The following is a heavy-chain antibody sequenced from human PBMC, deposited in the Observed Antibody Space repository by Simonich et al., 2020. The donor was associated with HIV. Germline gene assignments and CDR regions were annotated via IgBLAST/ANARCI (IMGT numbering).Heavy chain of an antibody. J-gene: IGHJ4*02. CDR3: GRRLGYGNWYFDY. CDR1: GGSISSSSYY. D-gene: IGHD3-16*01. Sequence: QLQLQESGPGLVKPSETLSLTCTVSGGSISSSSYYWGWLRQPPGKGLEWIGSIYHGGSTYQNPSLKSRLYISVDTSKNQVSRKLNSVTAADTAVYYCGRRLGYGNWYFDYWGQGTLVTVSS. V-gene: IGHV4-39*01. CDR2: IYHGGST.